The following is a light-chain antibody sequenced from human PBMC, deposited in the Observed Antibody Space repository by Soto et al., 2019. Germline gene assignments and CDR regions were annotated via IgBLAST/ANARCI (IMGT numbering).Light chain of an antibody. CDR3: QQGYSTHCT. J-gene: IGKJ4*02. CDR1: QGISTD. CDR2: AAS. V-gene: IGKV1-39*01. Sequence: IQMTHSPASLSASVLYRVTITFRASQGISTDLDWYQQKPGKAPKRLIYAASSLQSGVPSRFSGSGSGTEFTLAISSLQPEDFAIYFCQQGYSTHCTFGRGTKVDIK.